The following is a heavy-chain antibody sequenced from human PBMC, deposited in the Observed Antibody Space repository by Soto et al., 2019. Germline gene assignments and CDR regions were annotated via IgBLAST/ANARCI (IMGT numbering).Heavy chain of an antibody. CDR3: ARESSGTQYFDD. CDR1: GYTFTSYY. D-gene: IGHD6-19*01. CDR2: SHVGPDTT. J-gene: IGHJ4*02. Sequence: QVQLEQSGAEVKKPGASMKVSCQASGYTFTSYYIHWVRQAAGQGLEWMGVSHVGPDTTLYAQKFQGRVAMTRDTATSTVYMELSCLISEDTAVYFCARESSGTQYFDDWGQGTLVTVSS. V-gene: IGHV1-46*01.